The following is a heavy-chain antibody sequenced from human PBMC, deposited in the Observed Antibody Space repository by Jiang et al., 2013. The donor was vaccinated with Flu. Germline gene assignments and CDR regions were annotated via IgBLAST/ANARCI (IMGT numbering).Heavy chain of an antibody. D-gene: IGHD2-8*01. Sequence: AVYGESFNGYYWSWIRQSPEKGLEWIGHIKPSGRTKQNSSFNSRVTISIDTSKNQFSLGLNSVTAADTAVYYCARGLGGSHNNGHYFDAWSQGILVTISS. CDR3: ARGLGGSHNNGHYFDA. CDR1: GESFNGYY. CDR2: IKPSGRT. V-gene: IGHV4-34*01. J-gene: IGHJ4*02.